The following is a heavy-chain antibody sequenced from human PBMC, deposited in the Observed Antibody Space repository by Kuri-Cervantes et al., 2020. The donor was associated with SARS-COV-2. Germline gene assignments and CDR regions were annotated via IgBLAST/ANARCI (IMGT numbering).Heavy chain of an antibody. CDR3: ARDPNANHNNWFDP. Sequence: SETLSLTCSVHGGSFSENYWSWIRQPPGKGLEWIGEVNRGGSTKYNPSLKSRVTISLDTSKNQFSLKLSSVTAADTAVYYCARDPNANHNNWFDPWGQGTLVTVSS. J-gene: IGHJ5*02. CDR2: VNRGGST. CDR1: GGSFSENY. V-gene: IGHV4-34*01. D-gene: IGHD4/OR15-4a*01.